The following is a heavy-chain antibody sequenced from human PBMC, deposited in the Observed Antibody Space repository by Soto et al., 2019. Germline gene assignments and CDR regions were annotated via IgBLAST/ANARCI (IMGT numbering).Heavy chain of an antibody. CDR1: GYTITSYS. Sequence: ASVEVSCTASGYTITSYSLHWVRQVPGQGLEWMGWISAYNDNTNYPQNLQGRVTMTTDTSTSTAYMELRSLRSDDTAVYYCARDRYRVWELQPQTHDYWGQGTLVTVSS. D-gene: IGHD1-26*01. CDR2: ISAYNDNT. V-gene: IGHV1-18*04. CDR3: ARDRYRVWELQPQTHDY. J-gene: IGHJ4*02.